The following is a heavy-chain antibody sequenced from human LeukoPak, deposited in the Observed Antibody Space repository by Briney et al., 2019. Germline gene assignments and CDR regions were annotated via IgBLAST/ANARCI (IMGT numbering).Heavy chain of an antibody. D-gene: IGHD5-18*01. J-gene: IGHJ4*02. Sequence: GGSLRLSCAASGFTFSSYWMSWVRQAPGKGLEWVANIKQDGSEKYYVDSVKGRFTISRDNAKNSLYLQMNSLRAEDTAVYYCVGTWIQLWSFSYWGQGTLVTVPS. CDR1: GFTFSSYW. CDR2: IKQDGSEK. V-gene: IGHV3-7*01. CDR3: VGTWIQLWSFSY.